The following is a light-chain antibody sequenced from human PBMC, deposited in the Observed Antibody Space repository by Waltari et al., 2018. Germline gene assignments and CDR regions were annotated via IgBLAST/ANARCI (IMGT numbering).Light chain of an antibody. J-gene: IGLJ3*02. CDR3: QSADTSATLVV. V-gene: IGLV3-25*03. Sequence: SYELTQPPSVSVSPGQTARISCSGDTLAKQYAFWYQQKPGQAPVLVIYKGTGRPSGIPERCSGSTSGTIGTLTISGVQAEDEADYYCQSADTSATLVVFGGGTKLTV. CDR1: TLAKQY. CDR2: KGT.